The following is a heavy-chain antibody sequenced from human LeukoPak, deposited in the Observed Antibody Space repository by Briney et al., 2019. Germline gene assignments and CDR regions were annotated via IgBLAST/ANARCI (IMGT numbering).Heavy chain of an antibody. D-gene: IGHD3-9*01. CDR1: GFTFSSYS. V-gene: IGHV3-48*04. J-gene: IGHJ3*02. Sequence: GGSLRLSCAASGFTFSSYSMNWVRQAPGKGLEWVSYISSSSSTIYYADSVKGRFTISRDNAKNSLYLQMNSLRAEDTAVYYCARESLDWSDAFDIWGQGTMVTVSS. CDR3: ARESLDWSDAFDI. CDR2: ISSSSSTI.